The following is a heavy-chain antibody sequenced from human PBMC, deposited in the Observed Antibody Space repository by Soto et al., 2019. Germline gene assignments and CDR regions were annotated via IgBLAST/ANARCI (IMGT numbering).Heavy chain of an antibody. Sequence: GGSLRLSCAASGFTFSSYAMHWVRQAPGKGLEWVAVISYDGSNKYYADSVKGRFTISRDNSKNTLYLQMNSLRAEDTAVYYCARDFYVEVPAAVYYYYGMDVWGQGTTVTVSS. CDR2: ISYDGSNK. D-gene: IGHD2-2*01. CDR1: GFTFSSYA. V-gene: IGHV3-30-3*01. CDR3: ARDFYVEVPAAVYYYYGMDV. J-gene: IGHJ6*02.